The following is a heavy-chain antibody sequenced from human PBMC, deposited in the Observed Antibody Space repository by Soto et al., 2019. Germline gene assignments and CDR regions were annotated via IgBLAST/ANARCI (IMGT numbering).Heavy chain of an antibody. CDR3: ARESEDLTSNFDY. V-gene: IGHV3-21*01. CDR1: GFTVTRYS. J-gene: IGHJ4*02. CDR2: ISSTTNYI. Sequence: GGSLRLSCAASGFTVTRYSMNWVRQAPGKGLEWVSSISSTTNYIYYADSMKGRFTVSRDNAKNSVYLEMNSLSAEDTAVYYCARESEDLTSNFDYWGQGTLVTVSS.